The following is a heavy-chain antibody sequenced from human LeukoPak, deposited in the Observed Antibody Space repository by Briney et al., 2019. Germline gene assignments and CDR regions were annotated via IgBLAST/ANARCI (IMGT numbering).Heavy chain of an antibody. J-gene: IGHJ1*01. CDR1: GFTFGEYA. Sequence: SGGSLRLSCAASGFTFGEYAMHWVRHAPGKGLEWVSLISGDGISTYYADSVKGRFTISRDNGKNSLYLQMNGLRTQDTALYYCVKDSPIERFQHWGQGTLVTVSS. V-gene: IGHV3-43*02. CDR3: VKDSPIERFQH. D-gene: IGHD2/OR15-2a*01. CDR2: ISGDGIST.